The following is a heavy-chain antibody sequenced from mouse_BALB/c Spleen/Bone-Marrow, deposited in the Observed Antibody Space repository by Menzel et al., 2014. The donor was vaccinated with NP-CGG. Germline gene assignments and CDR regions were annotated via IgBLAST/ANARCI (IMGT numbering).Heavy chain of an antibody. V-gene: IGHV1-55*01. D-gene: IGHD4-1*01. Sequence: QVQLQQSGAELVKPGTSVKLSCKASGYNFTSYWINWVRLRPGQGLEWIGDIYPGSGSTNYNEKFKSKATLTVDTSSSPAYMQLSSLAPEDSALYYCARGAWANWDYFDYWGQGTTLTVSS. J-gene: IGHJ2*01. CDR3: ARGAWANWDYFDY. CDR2: IYPGSGST. CDR1: GYNFTSYW.